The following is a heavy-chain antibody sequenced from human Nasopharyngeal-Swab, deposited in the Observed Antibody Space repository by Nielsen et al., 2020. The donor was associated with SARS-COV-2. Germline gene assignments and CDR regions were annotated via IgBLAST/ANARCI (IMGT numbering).Heavy chain of an antibody. CDR2: IYYSGST. V-gene: IGHV4-31*03. CDR1: GGSISSGGYY. CDR3: ARGATIFGVVAYGMDV. D-gene: IGHD3-3*01. Sequence: SETLSFTCTVSGGSISSGGYYWSWIRQHPGKGLEWIGYIYYSGSTYYNPSLKSRVTISVDTSKNQFSLKLSSVTAADTAVYYCARGATIFGVVAYGMDVWGQGTTVTVSS. J-gene: IGHJ6*02.